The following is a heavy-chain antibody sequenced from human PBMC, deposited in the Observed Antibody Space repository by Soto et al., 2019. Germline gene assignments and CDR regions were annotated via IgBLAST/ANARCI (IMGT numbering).Heavy chain of an antibody. CDR2: IRSKANSYAT. Sequence: AGSLILSWAASGFTFSGSPMHWVRQASGKGLEWVGRIRSKANSYATAYAASVKGRFTISRDDSKNTAYLQMNSLKTEDTAVYYCTRPYYGSGAYYYYYGMDVWGQGTTVTVSS. CDR3: TRPYYGSGAYYYYYGMDV. J-gene: IGHJ6*02. D-gene: IGHD3-10*01. V-gene: IGHV3-73*01. CDR1: GFTFSGSP.